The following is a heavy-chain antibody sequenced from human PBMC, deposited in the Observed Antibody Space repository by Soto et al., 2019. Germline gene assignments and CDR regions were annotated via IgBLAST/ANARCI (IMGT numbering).Heavy chain of an antibody. J-gene: IGHJ4*02. Sequence: GGSLRLSCAASGFTFSSYAMSWVRQAPGKGLEWVSAISGSGGSTYYADSVKGRFTISRDNSKNTLYLQMNSLRAEDTAVYYCAKEGSYDFWSGYILSDYWGQGTLVTVSS. CDR1: GFTFSSYA. V-gene: IGHV3-23*01. CDR2: ISGSGGST. D-gene: IGHD3-3*01. CDR3: AKEGSYDFWSGYILSDY.